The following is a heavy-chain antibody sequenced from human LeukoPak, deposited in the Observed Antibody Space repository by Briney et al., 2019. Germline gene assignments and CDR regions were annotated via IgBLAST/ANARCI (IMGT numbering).Heavy chain of an antibody. CDR3: AKCMGREPQGEFDP. J-gene: IGHJ5*02. CDR2: ISYDGSNK. V-gene: IGHV3-30*18. CDR1: GFIFSRCG. Sequence: PGGSLRLSCAACGFIFSRCGMHWVRQAPGKGLEWVATISYDGSNKYFADSVKGRFTITRDNSKNTLYLQMNSLRAEDTAVYYCAKCMGREPQGEFDPWGQGTLVTVSS. D-gene: IGHD1-26*01.